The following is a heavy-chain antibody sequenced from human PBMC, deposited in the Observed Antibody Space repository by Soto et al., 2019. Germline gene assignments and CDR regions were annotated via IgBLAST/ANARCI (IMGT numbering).Heavy chain of an antibody. CDR1: GFTFSSHS. CDR3: ARGASITVAGTSFDY. V-gene: IGHV3-30-3*01. D-gene: IGHD6-19*01. CDR2: ISFDGSYK. J-gene: IGHJ4*02. Sequence: QVQLVESGGGVAQPGRSLRLSCAASGFTFSSHSMHWVRQAPGKGLEWVAVISFDGSYKYYADSVKGRFTISRDNSENKLYLQMNSMRAEDTAVYYCARGASITVAGTSFDYWGQGTLVTVSS.